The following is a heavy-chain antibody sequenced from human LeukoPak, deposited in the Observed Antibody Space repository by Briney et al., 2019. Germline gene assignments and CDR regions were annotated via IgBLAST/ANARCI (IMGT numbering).Heavy chain of an antibody. CDR3: ARYNSGWNDY. CDR2: ISSTSSLI. D-gene: IGHD6-19*01. V-gene: IGHV3-21*01. J-gene: IGHJ4*02. Sequence: TGGSLRLSCAASAFTFSSFNMNRVRQAPGKGLEWVSSISSTSSLIWYADSLKGRFTISRDNAKNSLYLQMDSLRAEDTAVYYCARYNSGWNDYWGQGTLVTVSS. CDR1: AFTFSSFN.